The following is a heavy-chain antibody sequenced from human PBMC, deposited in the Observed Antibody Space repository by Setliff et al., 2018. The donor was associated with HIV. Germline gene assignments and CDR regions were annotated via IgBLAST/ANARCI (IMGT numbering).Heavy chain of an antibody. CDR3: ARDQSDWFY. J-gene: IGHJ4*02. V-gene: IGHV4-34*01. CDR1: RGSFRGYH. D-gene: IGHD3-3*01. CDR2: LNHSGST. Sequence: SETLSLTCSVFRGSFRGYHWSWVRQPPGKGLEWIGELNHSGSTNYNPSLNSRVTISVDTSKNQFSLKLISVTAAATAVYYCARDQSDWFYWGQGTLVTVSS.